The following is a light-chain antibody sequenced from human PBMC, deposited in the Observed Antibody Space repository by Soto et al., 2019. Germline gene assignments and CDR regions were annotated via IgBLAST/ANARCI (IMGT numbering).Light chain of an antibody. V-gene: IGKV3-20*01. CDR2: GAS. CDR1: QSVSSSY. J-gene: IGKJ1*01. CDR3: QQYGSSPPWT. Sequence: ELVFTQSPGTLSLSPGARATLSCRASQSVSSSYLAWYQQKPGQAPRLLIYGASSRATGIPDRFSGSVSGTDFTLPIRRLEPEDFALYYGQQYGSSPPWTFGQGTKVDI.